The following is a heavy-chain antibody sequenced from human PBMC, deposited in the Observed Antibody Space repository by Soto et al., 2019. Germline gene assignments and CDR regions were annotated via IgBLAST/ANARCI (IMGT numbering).Heavy chain of an antibody. CDR3: AKESKRPSNIVVVVAARWKPHTPPIDL. D-gene: IGHD2-15*01. Sequence: GGSLRLSCAASGFTFSSYAMSWVRQAPGKGLEWVSAISGSGGSTYYADSVKGRFTISRDNSKNTLYLQKNSLRAEDTAVYYCAKESKRPSNIVVVVAARWKPHTPPIDLWGRGTLVTVSS. CDR2: ISGSGGST. V-gene: IGHV3-23*01. J-gene: IGHJ2*01. CDR1: GFTFSSYA.